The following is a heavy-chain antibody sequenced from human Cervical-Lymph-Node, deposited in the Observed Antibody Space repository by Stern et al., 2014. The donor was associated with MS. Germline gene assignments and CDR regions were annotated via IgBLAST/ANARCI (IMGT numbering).Heavy chain of an antibody. D-gene: IGHD3-10*01. CDR3: ATTRGLDEVDY. V-gene: IGHV3-33*03. CDR2: IRHDGTAN. Sequence: MQLVESGRGMVPPGSSLSLSCAASGLTLSVCGMHWARQAQGPGLAREALIRHDGTANHYANSAQRRLPVSRDNSKNTLYVQMNDVRVDDTAVYYCATTRGLDEVDYWGQGTLVTVSS. J-gene: IGHJ4*02. CDR1: GLTLSVCG.